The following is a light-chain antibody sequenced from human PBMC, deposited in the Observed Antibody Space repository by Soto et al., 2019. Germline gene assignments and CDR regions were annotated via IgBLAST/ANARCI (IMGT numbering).Light chain of an antibody. CDR1: QNINNY. CDR2: DAS. V-gene: IGKV1-33*01. Sequence: DIQMTQSPSSLSASVGDRVTITCQASQNINNYLNWYQQKPGRAPKLLINDASNLEAGVPARFRGSGSGTDFTFTISRLQPEDIATYDGQQYENLATLGHGTRLEIK. J-gene: IGKJ5*01. CDR3: QQYENLAT.